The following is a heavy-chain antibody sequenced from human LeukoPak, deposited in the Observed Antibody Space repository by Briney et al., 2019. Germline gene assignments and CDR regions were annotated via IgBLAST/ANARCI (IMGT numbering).Heavy chain of an antibody. CDR3: ARRAAAATEWLGDNWFDP. J-gene: IGHJ5*02. CDR2: ISSSGSTI. CDR1: GFTFSSYE. Sequence: GGSLRPSCAASGFTFSSYEMNWVRQAPGKGLEWVSYISSSGSTIYYADSVKGRFTISRDNAKNSLYLQMNSLRAEDTAVYYCARRAAAATEWLGDNWFDPWGQGTLVTVSS. D-gene: IGHD6-13*01. V-gene: IGHV3-48*03.